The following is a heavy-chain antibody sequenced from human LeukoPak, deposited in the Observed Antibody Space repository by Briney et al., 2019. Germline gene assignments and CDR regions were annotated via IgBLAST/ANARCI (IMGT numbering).Heavy chain of an antibody. CDR3: ARTRDAYNYRYFGY. CDR1: GXTVSTNY. J-gene: IGHJ4*02. V-gene: IGHV3-53*01. CDR2: IYSGGTT. D-gene: IGHD5-24*01. Sequence: GSLRLSCSASGXTVSTNYRSWVRQAPGKGLEWVSVIYSGGTTYYADSVKGRFTISRDSSKNTLYLQMNSLRAEDTAVYYCARTRDAYNYRYFGYWGQGTLVTVSS.